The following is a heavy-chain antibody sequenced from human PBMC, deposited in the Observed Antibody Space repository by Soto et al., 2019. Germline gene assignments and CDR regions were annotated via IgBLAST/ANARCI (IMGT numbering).Heavy chain of an antibody. Sequence: ASGKVSGKVSGDTLTELAMHWVRQAPGKGLEWMGGFDPEDGETIYAQKFQGRVTMTEDTSTDTAYMELSSLRSEDTAVYYCATASRGYSYDSSGYYKYWGQ. J-gene: IGHJ4*01. CDR2: FDPEDGET. CDR1: GDTLTELA. V-gene: IGHV1-24*01. CDR3: ATASRGYSYDSSGYYKY. D-gene: IGHD3-22*01.